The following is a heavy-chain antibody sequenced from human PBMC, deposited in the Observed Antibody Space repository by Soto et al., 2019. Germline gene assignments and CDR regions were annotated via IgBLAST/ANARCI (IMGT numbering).Heavy chain of an antibody. J-gene: IGHJ4*02. D-gene: IGHD3-3*01. CDR2: ISYDAKHK. V-gene: IGHV3-30*18. CDR3: AKGAVQDLWSGYYTLFDY. Sequence: GGSLRLSCAASGFTFSTYGMHWVRQAPGKGLEWVAVISYDAKHKYYADSLKGRFTISRDNSKNTLYLQMNSLRAEDTAVYYCAKGAVQDLWSGYYTLFDYWGQGTLVTVSS. CDR1: GFTFSTYG.